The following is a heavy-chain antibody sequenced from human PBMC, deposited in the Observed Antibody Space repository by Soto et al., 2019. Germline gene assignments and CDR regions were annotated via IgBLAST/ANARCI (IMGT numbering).Heavy chain of an antibody. CDR2: ISGGGGST. CDR3: AKNTCYDFWSGYYSGGYFDY. Sequence: EVQLLESGGGLVQPGGSLRLSCAVSGFTFTSYAMSWVRQAPGKGLEWVSGISGGGGSTYYADSVRGRFTISRDNSKNTLYLQMNSLRAEDTAVFYCAKNTCYDFWSGYYSGGYFDYWGQGVLLTDSS. J-gene: IGHJ4*02. D-gene: IGHD3-3*01. V-gene: IGHV3-23*01. CDR1: GFTFTSYA.